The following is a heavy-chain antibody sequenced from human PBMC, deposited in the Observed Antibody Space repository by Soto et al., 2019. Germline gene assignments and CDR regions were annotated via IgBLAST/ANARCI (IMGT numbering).Heavy chain of an antibody. CDR3: GSAYYNPSVSTFYNPSLESRVTISVDTSQNQFSLKLNSVTAADTALYFCARGFLEWLSHPYYGMDV. D-gene: IGHD2-21*02. J-gene: IGHJ6*02. CDR2: FDPEDGET. V-gene: IGHV1-24*01. Sequence: ASVKVSCKVSGYIITEISIHWVRQAPGKGLEWMVGFDPEDGETIYAQKFQGRVTMTEDTSTHTAYMEVSSLTSEDQAIYYSGSAYYNPSVSTFYNPSLESRVTISVDTSQNQFSLKLNSVTAADTALYFCARGFLEWLSHPYYGMDVWGQGTSVTVSS. CDR1: GYIITEIS.